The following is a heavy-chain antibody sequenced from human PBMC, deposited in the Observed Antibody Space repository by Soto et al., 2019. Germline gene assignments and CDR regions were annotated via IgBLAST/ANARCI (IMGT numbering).Heavy chain of an antibody. V-gene: IGHV3-9*01. CDR2: VSWNSGTM. CDR1: GFSFDEYA. CDR3: AKGFCSSTRCLTYSYMDV. J-gene: IGHJ6*03. D-gene: IGHD2-2*01. Sequence: EVQLVESGGGLVQPGRSLRLSCAASGFSFDEYAMHWVRQAPGKGLEWVSVVSWNSGTMGYGDSVRGRFAISRDNAKNSLYLQMNSLTTEDTALYYCAKGFCSSTRCLTYSYMDVWGKGTTVTVSS.